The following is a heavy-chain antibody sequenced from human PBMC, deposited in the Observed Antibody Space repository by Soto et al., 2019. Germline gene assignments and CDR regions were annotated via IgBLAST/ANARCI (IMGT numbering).Heavy chain of an antibody. D-gene: IGHD2-21*02. J-gene: IGHJ4*02. CDR3: TAGDGRTDNDF. CDR2: IKGKGGNGAT. Sequence: EVQLVESGGGLVKPGGSTRLSCAASGFTFIYAWMTWVGQAPGKGLEWVARIKGKGGNGATDYAAPVKGRFTISRDDSRNTLYLQMTSLKTEDTAVYYCTAGDGRTDNDFWGQGTLVTVSP. CDR1: GFTFIYAW. V-gene: IGHV3-15*01.